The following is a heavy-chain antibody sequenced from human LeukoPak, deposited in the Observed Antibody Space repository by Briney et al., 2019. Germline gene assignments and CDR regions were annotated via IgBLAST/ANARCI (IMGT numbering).Heavy chain of an antibody. CDR3: TTDRREQQLVEGEEDY. CDR1: GFTFSNAW. J-gene: IGHJ4*02. Sequence: GGSLRLSCAASGFTFSNAWMSWVRQAPGKGLEWVGRIKSKTDGGTTDYAAPVKGRFTISRDDSKNTLYLQMNRLKTEDTAVYYCTTDRREQQLVEGEEDYWGQGTLVTVSS. D-gene: IGHD6-13*01. CDR2: IKSKTDGGTT. V-gene: IGHV3-15*01.